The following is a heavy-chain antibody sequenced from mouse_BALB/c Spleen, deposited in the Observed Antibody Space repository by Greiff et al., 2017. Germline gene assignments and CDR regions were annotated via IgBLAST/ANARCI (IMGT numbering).Heavy chain of an antibody. CDR2: INPYNGDT. CDR3: ARGGGNSFDY. CDR1: GYSFTGYF. Sequence: VQLQQSGPELVKPGASVKISCKASGYSFTGYFMNWVMQSHGKSLEWIGCINPYNGDTFYNQKFKGKATLTVDKSSSTAHMELRSLASEDSAVYYCARGGGNSFDYWGQGTTLTVSS. V-gene: IGHV1-20*02. J-gene: IGHJ2*01.